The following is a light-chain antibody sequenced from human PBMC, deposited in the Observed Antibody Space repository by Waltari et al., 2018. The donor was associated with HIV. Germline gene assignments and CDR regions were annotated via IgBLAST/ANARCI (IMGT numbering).Light chain of an antibody. Sequence: QSVLTQPPSASGPPGQRVTISCSGSSSHIGSNYVYWYQQLPGTAPKLLIYRKNQRPSGVPDRFSGSKSGTSASLAISGLRSEDEADYYCAAWDDSLSGPVFGGGTKLTVL. J-gene: IGLJ2*01. CDR3: AAWDDSLSGPV. CDR1: SSHIGSNY. V-gene: IGLV1-47*01. CDR2: RKN.